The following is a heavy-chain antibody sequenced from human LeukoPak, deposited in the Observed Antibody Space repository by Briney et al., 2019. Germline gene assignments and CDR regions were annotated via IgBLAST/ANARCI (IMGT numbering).Heavy chain of an antibody. J-gene: IGHJ4*02. CDR3: ANENYYDSSGFPDH. Sequence: GGSLRLSCAASGFTFSSYGMHWVRQAPGRGLEWVEFIRYDGSNKYYADSVKGRFTISRDNSKNTLYLQVNSLRAEDTAVYYCANENYYDSSGFPDHWGQGTLVTVSS. CDR1: GFTFSSYG. CDR2: IRYDGSNK. V-gene: IGHV3-30*02. D-gene: IGHD3-22*01.